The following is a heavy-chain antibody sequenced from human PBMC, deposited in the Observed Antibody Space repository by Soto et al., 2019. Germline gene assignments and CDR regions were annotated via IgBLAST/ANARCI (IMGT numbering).Heavy chain of an antibody. CDR1: GYTFTSYT. J-gene: IGHJ4*02. V-gene: IGHV1-3*01. Sequence: QVQLEQSGAEVKKPGASVKVSCKTSGYTFTSYTLHWVRQAPGQGLEWMGWINAGNGREKYSQRFQDRVSLSTDKSATTAYMELRGPKSEDTAMFYWARGGGWVGEASFDSWGQGTLVTVSS. CDR2: INAGNGRE. CDR3: ARGGGWVGEASFDS. D-gene: IGHD3-10*01.